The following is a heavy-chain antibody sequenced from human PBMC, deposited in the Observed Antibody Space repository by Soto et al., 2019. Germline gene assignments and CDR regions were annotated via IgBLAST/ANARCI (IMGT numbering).Heavy chain of an antibody. V-gene: IGHV4-4*02. CDR3: ASVFDSDGLYNGGHP. J-gene: IGHJ5*02. CDR2: ILHIGST. CDR1: GGSISTTNW. Sequence: VQLQESGPGLVKPSGTLSLTCTVSGGSISTTNWWSWVRQSPGKGLEWIGEILHIGSTNYNPSLKSRVTISIDKSKDQSSMRLSSVTAADTAVYYCASVFDSDGLYNGGHPWGQGTMVSVS. D-gene: IGHD1-26*01.